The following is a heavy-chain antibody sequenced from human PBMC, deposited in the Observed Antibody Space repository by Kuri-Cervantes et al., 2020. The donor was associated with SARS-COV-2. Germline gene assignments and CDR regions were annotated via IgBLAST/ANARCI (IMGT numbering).Heavy chain of an antibody. J-gene: IGHJ4*02. D-gene: IGHD6-19*01. CDR2: IYPGDSDT. CDR3: ARLARGSGRSEVDY. Sequence: GGSLRLSCKGSGYSFTSYWIGWVRQMPGKGLEWMGIIYPGDSDTRYSPSFQGQVTISADKSISTAYLQWSSLKASDTAMYYCARLARGSGRSEVDYWGQGTLVTVSS. V-gene: IGHV5-51*01. CDR1: GYSFTSYW.